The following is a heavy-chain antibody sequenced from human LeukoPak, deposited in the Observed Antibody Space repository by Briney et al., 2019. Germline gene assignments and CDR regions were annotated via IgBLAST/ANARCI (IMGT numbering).Heavy chain of an antibody. V-gene: IGHV3-30*19. CDR1: GFTFKNLG. D-gene: IGHD2-8*01. J-gene: IGHJ1*01. Sequence: PGGSLRLSCPTSGFTFKNLGMHWVRQAPGKGLEWVAFIENDGTTKYYADSVKGRFSISRDNSKNTLFLQMNSLRVDDTSVYYCARDSLVIRSMGPAFYFQHWGQGTLVTVSS. CDR3: ARDSLVIRSMGPAFYFQH. CDR2: IENDGTTK.